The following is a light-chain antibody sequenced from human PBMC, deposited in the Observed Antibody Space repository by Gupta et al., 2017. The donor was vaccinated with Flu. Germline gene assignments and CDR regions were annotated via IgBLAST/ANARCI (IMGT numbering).Light chain of an antibody. J-gene: IGLJ1*01. CDR2: DVS. CDR3: CSYAGSYV. V-gene: IGLV2-11*01. CDR1: SSDVGGYQY. Sequence: QSALTQPRSVPGSPGQPVTISCTGTSSDVGGYQYVSWYQQHPGKAPKLMIYDVSKRPSGVPDRFSGSKSGNAASLTISGLQAEDEADYYCCSYAGSYVFGTGTKVTVL.